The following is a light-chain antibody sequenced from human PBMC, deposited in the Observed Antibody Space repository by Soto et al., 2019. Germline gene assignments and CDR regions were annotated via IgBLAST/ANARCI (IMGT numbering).Light chain of an antibody. CDR2: QVS. Sequence: QSALTQPPSASGSPGQSVTISCTGTSSDVGASEYVSWYQQHPGKAPKLMIYQVSKRPSGDPDRFSGSRSSNTASPTVSGLRAEDEADYCCTSYTGSYNFDLGGGNK. V-gene: IGLV2-8*01. CDR1: SSDVGASEY. J-gene: IGLJ2*01. CDR3: TSYTGSYNFD.